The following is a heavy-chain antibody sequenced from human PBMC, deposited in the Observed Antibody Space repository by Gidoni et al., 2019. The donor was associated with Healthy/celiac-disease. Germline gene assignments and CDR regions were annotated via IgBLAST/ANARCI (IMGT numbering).Heavy chain of an antibody. CDR1: GYSFTSYW. CDR3: ARHPPTAAAAHFDY. D-gene: IGHD6-13*01. Sequence: EVQLVQSGAEVKKPGESRKISCKGSGYSFTSYWIGWVRQMPGKGLEWMWYIYPGDSDTRYRPSFQGQVTISADNSISTAYLQWSSLKASDTAMYYCARHPPTAAAAHFDYWGQGTLVTVSS. J-gene: IGHJ4*02. V-gene: IGHV5-51*01. CDR2: IYPGDSDT.